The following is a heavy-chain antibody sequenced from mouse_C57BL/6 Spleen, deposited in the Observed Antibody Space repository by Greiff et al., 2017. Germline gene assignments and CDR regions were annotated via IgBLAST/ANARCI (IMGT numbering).Heavy chain of an antibody. CDR1: GYTFTDYN. Sequence: EVQVVESGPELVKPGASVKMSCKASGYTFTDYNMHWVKQSHGKSLEWIGYINPNNGGTSYNQKFKGKATLTVNKSSSTAYMELRSLTSEDSAVYYCATLYYNYYAMDYWGQGTSVTVSS. CDR3: ATLYYNYYAMDY. CDR2: INPNNGGT. J-gene: IGHJ4*01. D-gene: IGHD2-1*01. V-gene: IGHV1-22*01.